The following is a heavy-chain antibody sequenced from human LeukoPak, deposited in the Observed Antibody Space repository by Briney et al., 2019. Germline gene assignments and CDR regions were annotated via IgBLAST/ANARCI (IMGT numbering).Heavy chain of an antibody. CDR1: GYSFTSYY. CDR3: ARDRGSSWYVDY. D-gene: IGHD6-13*01. V-gene: IGHV1-2*02. CDR2: INPSSGGT. Sequence: GASVKVSCKTSGYSFTSYYIHWVRQAPGQGLERMGWINPSSGGTEYAQKFQGRVTMTGDTSISTAYMELSRLRSDDTAVYYCARDRGSSWYVDYWGQGTLVTVSS. J-gene: IGHJ4*02.